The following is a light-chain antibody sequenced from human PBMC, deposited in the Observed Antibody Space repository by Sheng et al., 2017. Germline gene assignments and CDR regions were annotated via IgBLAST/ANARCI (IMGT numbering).Light chain of an antibody. V-gene: IGKV1-9*01. J-gene: IGKJ5*01. CDR1: QGISTS. CDR3: QQLNNYPPIT. CDR2: AAS. Sequence: DIQLTQSPSFLSASVGDRVTITCRASQGISTSLAWYQQGPGKAPKLLIYAASTLQSGVPSRFSGSGSGTEFTLTISSLQPEDFATYYCQQLNNYPPITFGQGTRLEIK.